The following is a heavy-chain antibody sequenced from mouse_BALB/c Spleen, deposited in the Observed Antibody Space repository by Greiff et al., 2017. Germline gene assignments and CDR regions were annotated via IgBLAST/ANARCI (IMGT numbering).Heavy chain of an antibody. J-gene: IGHJ4*01. Sequence: EVQLQQSGPELVKPGASVKIPCKASGYTFTDYNMDWVKQSHGKSLEWIGDINPNNGGTIYNQKFKGKATLTVDKSSSTAYMELRSLTSEDTAVYYCARGGYGNYGIDYYAMDYWGQGTSVTVSS. CDR1: GYTFTDYN. D-gene: IGHD2-1*01. CDR2: INPNNGGT. CDR3: ARGGYGNYGIDYYAMDY. V-gene: IGHV1-18*01.